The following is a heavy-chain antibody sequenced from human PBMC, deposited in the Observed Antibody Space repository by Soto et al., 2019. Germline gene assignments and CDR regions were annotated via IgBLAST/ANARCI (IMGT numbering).Heavy chain of an antibody. D-gene: IGHD6-19*01. CDR1: GGSFSGYY. CDR3: AREPVAGYYYSGMDV. Sequence: SETLSLTCAVYGGSFSGYYWSWIRQPPGKGLEWIGEINHSGSTNYNPSLKSRVTISVDTSKNQFSLKLSSVTAADTAVYYCAREPVAGYYYSGMDVWGQGTTVTVSS. CDR2: INHSGST. V-gene: IGHV4-34*01. J-gene: IGHJ6*02.